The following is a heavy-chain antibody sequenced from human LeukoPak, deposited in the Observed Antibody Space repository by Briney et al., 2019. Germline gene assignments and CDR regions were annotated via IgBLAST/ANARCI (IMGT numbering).Heavy chain of an antibody. CDR3: AKDSMHGGDYFDY. Sequence: SGGSLRLSCEASGFTFSYSAMSWVRQAPGKGLEWVPAINGNGVITYYADSVKGRFTISRDNSKNTLYLQMNSLRAEDTAIYYCAKDSMHGGDYFDYWGQGTLVTVSS. CDR2: INGNGVIT. J-gene: IGHJ4*02. V-gene: IGHV3-23*01. D-gene: IGHD3-10*01. CDR1: GFTFSYSA.